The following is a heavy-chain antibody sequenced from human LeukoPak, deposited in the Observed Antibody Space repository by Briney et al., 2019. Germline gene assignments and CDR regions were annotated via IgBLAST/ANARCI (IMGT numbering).Heavy chain of an antibody. CDR1: GFTFDDYG. D-gene: IGHD6-19*01. J-gene: IGHJ4*02. V-gene: IGHV3-20*04. CDR2: INWNGGST. Sequence: GGSLRLSCAASGFTFDDYGMSWVRQAPGKGLEWVSGINWNGGSTGYADSVKGRFTISRDNAKDSPYLQMNSLRAEDTALYYCARFYWPNLEMRGYSSESTPGDQAQLRWGQGTLVTVSS. CDR3: ARFYWPNLEMRGYSSESTPGDQAQLR.